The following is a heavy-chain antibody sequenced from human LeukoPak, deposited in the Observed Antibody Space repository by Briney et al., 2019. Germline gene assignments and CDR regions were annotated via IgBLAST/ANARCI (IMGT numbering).Heavy chain of an antibody. J-gene: IGHJ3*02. D-gene: IGHD3-22*01. CDR1: GFTFSSYW. Sequence: GGSLRLSCAASGFTFSSYWMHWVRQAPGKGLVWVSRINSDGSSTSYADSVKGRFTISRDNAKNTLYLQMNSLRAEGTAVYYCARESSGYNDAFDIWGQGTMVTVSS. CDR2: INSDGSST. V-gene: IGHV3-74*01. CDR3: ARESSGYNDAFDI.